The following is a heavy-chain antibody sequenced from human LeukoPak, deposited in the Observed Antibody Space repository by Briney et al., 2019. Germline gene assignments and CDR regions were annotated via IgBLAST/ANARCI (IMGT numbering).Heavy chain of an antibody. Sequence: GASVKASCKASGYTFTSYAMHWVRQAPGQRLEWMGWINAGNGNTKYSQKFQGRVTITRDTSASTACMELSSLRSEDTAVYYCARDADYYDSSGSFIDYWGQGTLVTVSS. CDR3: ARDADYYDSSGSFIDY. J-gene: IGHJ4*02. D-gene: IGHD3-22*01. CDR2: INAGNGNT. CDR1: GYTFTSYA. V-gene: IGHV1-3*01.